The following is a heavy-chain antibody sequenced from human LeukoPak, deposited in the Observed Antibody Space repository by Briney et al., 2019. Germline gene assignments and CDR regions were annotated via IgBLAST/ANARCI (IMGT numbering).Heavy chain of an antibody. CDR1: GGSISSSSYY. D-gene: IGHD3-3*01. CDR3: ARQDTYYDFWSGYYTDPHHPYYFDY. CDR2: IYYSGST. J-gene: IGHJ4*02. Sequence: SETLSLTCTVSGGSISSSSYYWGWIRQPPGKGLEWIGSIYYSGSTYYNPSLKSRVTISVDTSKNQFSLKLSSVTAADTAVYYCARQDTYYDFWSGYYTDPHHPYYFDYWGQGTLVTVSS. V-gene: IGHV4-39*01.